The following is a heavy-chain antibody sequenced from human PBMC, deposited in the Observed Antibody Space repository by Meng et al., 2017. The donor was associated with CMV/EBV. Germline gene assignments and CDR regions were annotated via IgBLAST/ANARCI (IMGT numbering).Heavy chain of an antibody. Sequence: ASVKVSCKAPRNFFTRHAITWVRQAPGQGLEWMGWISADNQNTNLIQKFQGRITLTTDTSTSTAYMALRSLRSDDTAVYYCARGGDSGDFHDPFDYWGQGTLVTVSS. CDR2: ISADNQNT. D-gene: IGHD4-17*01. J-gene: IGHJ4*02. CDR3: ARGGDSGDFHDPFDY. V-gene: IGHV1-18*01. CDR1: RNFFTRHA.